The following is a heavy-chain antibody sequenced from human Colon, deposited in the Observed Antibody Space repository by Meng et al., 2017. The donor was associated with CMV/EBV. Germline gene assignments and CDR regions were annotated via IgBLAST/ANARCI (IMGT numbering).Heavy chain of an antibody. D-gene: IGHD3-16*01. CDR3: ARIGWGTRAQVRDDY. CDR1: GFTFSSYT. Sequence: GGSLRLSCVASGFTFSSYTMNWVRQAPGKGLEWVSGIGGTGGHSYYADSVKGRFTIFRDNSKNSLYLQMNSLRAEDTALYYCARIGWGTRAQVRDDYWGRGTLVTVSS. V-gene: IGHV3-23*01. CDR2: IGGTGGHS. J-gene: IGHJ4*02.